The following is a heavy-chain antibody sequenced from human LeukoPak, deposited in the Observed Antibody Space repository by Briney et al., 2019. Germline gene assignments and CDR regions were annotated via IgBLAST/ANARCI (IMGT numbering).Heavy chain of an antibody. CDR3: ARDGAPSNYYYYYYMDV. V-gene: IGHV3-48*04. Sequence: GGSLRLSCAASGFTFSSYSMNWVRQAPGKGLEWVSYISSSSTIYYADSVKGRFTISRDNAKNSLYLHMNSLRAEDTAVYYCARDGAPSNYYYYYYMDVWGKGTTVTVSS. D-gene: IGHD1-26*01. CDR2: ISSSSTI. CDR1: GFTFSSYS. J-gene: IGHJ6*03.